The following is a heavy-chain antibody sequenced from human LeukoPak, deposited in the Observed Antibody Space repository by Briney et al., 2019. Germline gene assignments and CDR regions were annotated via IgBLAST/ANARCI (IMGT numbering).Heavy chain of an antibody. D-gene: IGHD3-22*01. Sequence: ASVKVSCKASGGTFSSYAISWVRQAPGQGLEWMGRIIPILGIANYAQKFQGRVTITADKSTSTAYMELSSLRSEDTAVYYCARTPLLYYDSSGFENAFDIWGQGTMGTVSS. V-gene: IGHV1-69*04. CDR1: GGTFSSYA. J-gene: IGHJ3*02. CDR3: ARTPLLYYDSSGFENAFDI. CDR2: IIPILGIA.